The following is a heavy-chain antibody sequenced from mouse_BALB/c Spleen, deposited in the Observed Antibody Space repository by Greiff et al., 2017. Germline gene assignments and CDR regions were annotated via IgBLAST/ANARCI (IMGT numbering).Heavy chain of an antibody. CDR3: AREGGSWFAY. V-gene: IGHV1-9*01. Sequence: VQLQQSGAELMKPGASVKISCKATGYTFSSYWIEWVKQRPGHGLEWIGEILPGRGSTNYNEKFKGKATFTADTSSNTAYMQLSSLTSEDSAVYYCAREGGSWFAYWGQGTLVTVSA. CDR1: GYTFSSYW. CDR2: ILPGRGST. J-gene: IGHJ3*01.